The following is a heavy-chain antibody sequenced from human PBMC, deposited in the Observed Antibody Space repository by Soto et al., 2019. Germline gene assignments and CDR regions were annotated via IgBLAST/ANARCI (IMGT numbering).Heavy chain of an antibody. Sequence: GGALRLSCEASGFPFNNYAIAWVRQAPGKGLEWVSGITSSGAAYYADSVKGRFTISRDNSKNTLYLQMNSLRAEDTAVYYCAKGESSVRARDLDPWGQGTLVTVSS. J-gene: IGHJ5*02. CDR2: ITSSGAA. V-gene: IGHV3-23*01. D-gene: IGHD3-22*01. CDR3: AKGESSVRARDLDP. CDR1: GFPFNNYA.